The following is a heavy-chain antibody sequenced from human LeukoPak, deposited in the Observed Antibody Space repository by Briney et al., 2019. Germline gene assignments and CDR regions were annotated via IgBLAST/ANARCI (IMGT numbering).Heavy chain of an antibody. CDR1: GGSFSGYY. V-gene: IGHV4-34*01. Sequence: YPSETLSLTCAVYGGSFSGYYWSWIRQPPGKGLEWIGEINHSGSTNYNPSLKSRVTISVDTSKNQFSLKLSSVTAADTAVYYCARGAKYYYYGMDVWGQGTTVTVSS. CDR2: INHSGST. CDR3: ARGAKYYYYGMDV. J-gene: IGHJ6*02. D-gene: IGHD4/OR15-4a*01.